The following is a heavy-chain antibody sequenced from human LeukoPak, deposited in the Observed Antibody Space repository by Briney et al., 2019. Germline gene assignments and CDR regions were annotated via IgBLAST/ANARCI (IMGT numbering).Heavy chain of an antibody. D-gene: IGHD6-19*01. V-gene: IGHV5-51*01. CDR1: GYTFNSYW. CDR2: IYLGDSDT. CDR3: ARHPSYTGGSPLDY. Sequence: GESLKISCKGSGYTFNSYWIGWVRQMPGKGLEWMGIIYLGDSDTRYSPSFQGQVTISADKSISTAYLQWSSLQASHTAMYYCARHPSYTGGSPLDYWSQGTLVTVSS. J-gene: IGHJ4*02.